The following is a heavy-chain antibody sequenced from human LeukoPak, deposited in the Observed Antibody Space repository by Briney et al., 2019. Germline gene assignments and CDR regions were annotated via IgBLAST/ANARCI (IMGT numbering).Heavy chain of an antibody. D-gene: IGHD6-19*01. CDR1: GFTFSSYW. Sequence: GGSLRLSCAASGFTFSSYWMSWVRQAPGKGLEWVANINPDGSVKLSVDSVRGRFTISRDNVKNSFSLQMDSSRPDDTAVYYCTSGLGGWLPWGQGTLVTVSS. V-gene: IGHV3-7*01. CDR3: TSGLGGWLP. CDR2: INPDGSVK. J-gene: IGHJ5*02.